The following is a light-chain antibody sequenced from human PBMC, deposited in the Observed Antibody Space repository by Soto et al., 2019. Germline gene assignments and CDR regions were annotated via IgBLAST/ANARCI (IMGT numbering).Light chain of an antibody. CDR2: GNS. CDR1: SSNIGAGYD. Sequence: QSVLTQPPSVSGAPGQRVTISCTGSSSNIGAGYDVHWYQQLPGTAPKLLIYGNSNRPSGVPDRFSGSKSDTSASLAITGLQAEDEADYYCQSYDSSLSVVFGGGTKLTVL. J-gene: IGLJ2*01. CDR3: QSYDSSLSVV. V-gene: IGLV1-40*01.